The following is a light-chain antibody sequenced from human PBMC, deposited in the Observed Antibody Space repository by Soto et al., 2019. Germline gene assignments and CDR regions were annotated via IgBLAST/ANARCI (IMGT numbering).Light chain of an antibody. J-gene: IGKJ1*01. CDR3: QQYNSYSWT. CDR2: DAS. V-gene: IGKV1-5*01. CDR1: QSISSW. Sequence: DIQMTQSTSTLAASVGDRVTITCRASQSISSWLAWYQQKPGKAPKLLIYDASSLGSGVPSRFSGSGSGTEFTLTISSLQPDDFATYYCQQYNSYSWTFGQGTKVEIK.